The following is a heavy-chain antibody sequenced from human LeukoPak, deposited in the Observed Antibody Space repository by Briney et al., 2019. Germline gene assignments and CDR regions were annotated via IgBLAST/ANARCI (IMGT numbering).Heavy chain of an antibody. D-gene: IGHD6-19*01. J-gene: IGHJ4*02. CDR3: ARHLPYTSGGHYFDY. CDR2: IFPGDSGT. CDR1: GYTFTSNW. Sequence: PGESLKISCQGFGYTFTSNWIAWVRQMPGKGLEWMGIIFPGDSGTRYSPSFQGQVTISADKSISTAYLQWINLKASDTATYYCARHLPYTSGGHYFDYWGQGTLVTVSS. V-gene: IGHV5-51*01.